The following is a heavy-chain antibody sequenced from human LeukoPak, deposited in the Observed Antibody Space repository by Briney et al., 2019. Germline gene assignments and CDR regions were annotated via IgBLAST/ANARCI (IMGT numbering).Heavy chain of an antibody. Sequence: SQTLSLTCAISGDSVSSDSAAWNWIRQSPSRGLEWLGRTYYRSKWYNDYSAFVKSRIIINPDTSKNQFSLKLSSVTAADTAVYYCARVTYYYDSSGYGSQYYFDYWGQGTLVTVSS. J-gene: IGHJ4*02. D-gene: IGHD3-22*01. V-gene: IGHV6-1*01. CDR3: ARVTYYYDSSGYGSQYYFDY. CDR1: GDSVSSDSAA. CDR2: TYYRSKWYN.